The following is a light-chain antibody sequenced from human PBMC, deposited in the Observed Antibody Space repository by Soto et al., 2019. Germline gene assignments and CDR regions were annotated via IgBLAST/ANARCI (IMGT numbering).Light chain of an antibody. CDR2: EVS. J-gene: IGLJ1*01. Sequence: QSVLTQPPSASGSPGQSVTISCTGTSSDVGGYNYVSWYQQHPGKAPKLMIYEVSKRPSGVPDRFSGSKSGNTASLTVSGPQAEDEANYYSSTYAGSNYVFGTGTKVTVL. CDR1: SSDVGGYNY. CDR3: STYAGSNYV. V-gene: IGLV2-8*01.